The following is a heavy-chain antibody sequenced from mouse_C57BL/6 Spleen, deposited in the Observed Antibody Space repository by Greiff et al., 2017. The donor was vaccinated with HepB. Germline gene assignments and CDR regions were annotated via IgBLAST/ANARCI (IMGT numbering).Heavy chain of an antibody. D-gene: IGHD2-4*01. J-gene: IGHJ1*03. V-gene: IGHV5-15*01. CDR1: GFTFSDYG. Sequence: EVKLVESGGGLVQPGGSLKLSCAASGFTFSDYGMAWVRQAPRKGPEWVAFISNLAYSIYYADTVTGRFTISRENAKNTLYLEMSSLRSEDTAMYYCARRGVYYDYDGYFDVWGTGTTVTVSS. CDR3: ARRGVYYDYDGYFDV. CDR2: ISNLAYSI.